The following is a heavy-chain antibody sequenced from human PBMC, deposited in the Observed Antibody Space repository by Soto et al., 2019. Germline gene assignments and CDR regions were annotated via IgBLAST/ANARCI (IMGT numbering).Heavy chain of an antibody. CDR2: IYYSGST. Sequence: SETLSLTCTVSGGSVSSGSYYWSWIRQPPGKGLEWIGYIYYSGSTNYNPSLKSRVTISVDTSKNQFSLKLSSVTAADTAVYYCARDNVDTAMVNHYYYGMDVWGQGTTVTVSS. CDR1: GGSVSSGSYY. D-gene: IGHD5-18*01. V-gene: IGHV4-61*01. CDR3: ARDNVDTAMVNHYYYGMDV. J-gene: IGHJ6*02.